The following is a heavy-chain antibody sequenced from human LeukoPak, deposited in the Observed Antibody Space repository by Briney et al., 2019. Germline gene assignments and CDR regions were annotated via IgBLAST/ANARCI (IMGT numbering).Heavy chain of an antibody. Sequence: SETLSLTCAVYGGSFSGYYWSWIRQPPGKGLEWIGEINHSGSTNYNPYLKSRVTISVDTSKNQFSLKLSSVTAADTAVYYCARGPSPDYWGQGTLVTVSS. J-gene: IGHJ4*02. CDR3: ARGPSPDY. V-gene: IGHV4-34*01. CDR1: GGSFSGYY. CDR2: INHSGST.